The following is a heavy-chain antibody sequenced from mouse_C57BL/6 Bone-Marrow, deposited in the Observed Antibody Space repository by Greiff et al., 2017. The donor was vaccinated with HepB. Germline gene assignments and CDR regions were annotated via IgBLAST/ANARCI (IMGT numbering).Heavy chain of an antibody. Sequence: QVQLQQPGAELVKPGASVKMSCKASGYTFTSYWITWVKQRPGQGLEWIGEIYPGSGSTNYNEKFKSKATLTVDPSSSTAYMQLSSLTSEDSAVYYCARRWLRRMTWFAYWGQGTLVTVSA. J-gene: IGHJ3*01. D-gene: IGHD2-2*01. CDR1: GYTFTSYW. CDR2: IYPGSGST. CDR3: ARRWLRRMTWFAY. V-gene: IGHV1-55*01.